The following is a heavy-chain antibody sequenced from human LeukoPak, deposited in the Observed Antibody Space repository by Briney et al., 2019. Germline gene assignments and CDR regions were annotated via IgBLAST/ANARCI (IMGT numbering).Heavy chain of an antibody. CDR1: GFTFSSYS. J-gene: IGHJ4*02. V-gene: IGHV3-21*01. Sequence: GPLRLSCAASGFTFSSYSMNWVRQAPGKGLEWVSSISSSSSYIYYADSVKGRFTISRDNAKNSLYLQMNSLRAEDTAVYYCAKISSTWSKYDYWGQGTLVTVSS. CDR3: AKISSTWSKYDY. CDR2: ISSSSSYI. D-gene: IGHD6-13*01.